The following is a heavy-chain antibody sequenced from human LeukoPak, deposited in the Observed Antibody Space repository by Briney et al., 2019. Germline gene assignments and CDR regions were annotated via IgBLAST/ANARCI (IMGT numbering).Heavy chain of an antibody. CDR2: ISSSSSYI. CDR1: GFTFSSYS. V-gene: IGHV3-21*01. CDR3: ARTMRSSSWYDLNWFDP. J-gene: IGHJ5*02. Sequence: PGGTLRLSCAASGFTFSSYSMNWVRQAPGQGLEWVSSISSSSSYIYYADSVKGRFTISRDNAKNSLYLQMNSRRAEDTAVYYCARTMRSSSWYDLNWFDPWGQGTLVTVSS. D-gene: IGHD6-13*01.